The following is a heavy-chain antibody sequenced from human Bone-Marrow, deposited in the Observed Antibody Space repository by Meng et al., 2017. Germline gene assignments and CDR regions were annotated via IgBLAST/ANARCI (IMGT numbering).Heavy chain of an antibody. CDR2: ISSNGDGT. D-gene: IGHD3-22*01. V-gene: IGHV3-23*01. CDR3: ANDESSYDSNGPIDY. J-gene: IGHJ4*02. CDR1: GFTFSSYA. Sequence: GESLKISCAASGFTFSSYAMSWVRQAPGKGLEWVSTISSNGDGTHYADSVKGRFTISRDNSKSTVSLQMNSLRVEDTATYFCANDESSYDSNGPIDYWGQGTLVTVSS.